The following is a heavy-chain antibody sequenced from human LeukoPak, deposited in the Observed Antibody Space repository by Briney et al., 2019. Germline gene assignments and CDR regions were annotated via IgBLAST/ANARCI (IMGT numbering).Heavy chain of an antibody. CDR1: GFTFSSYA. J-gene: IGHJ4*02. D-gene: IGHD3-10*01. CDR2: INQDGSEK. CDR3: AKDGYYGSGSYSPH. Sequence: GGSLRLSCAASGFTFSSYAMSWVRQAPGKGLEWVANINQDGSEKYYVDSVKGRFTISRDNAKNSLYLQMNSLRPEDTALYYCAKDGYYGSGSYSPHWGQGTLVTVSS. V-gene: IGHV3-7*03.